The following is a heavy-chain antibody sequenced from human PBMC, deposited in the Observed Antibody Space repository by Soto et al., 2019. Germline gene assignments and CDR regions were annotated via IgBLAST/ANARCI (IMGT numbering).Heavy chain of an antibody. D-gene: IGHD3-9*01. CDR3: ARCYYDILTGYYLNVGGNWFDP. CDR1: GYTFTSYA. J-gene: IGHJ5*02. V-gene: IGHV1-3*01. CDR2: INAGNGNT. Sequence: ASVNVSCKASGYTFTSYAMHWVRQAPGQRLEWMGWINAGNGNTKYSQKFQGRVTITRDTSASTAYMELSSLRSEDTAVYYCARCYYDILTGYYLNVGGNWFDPWGQGTLVTVSS.